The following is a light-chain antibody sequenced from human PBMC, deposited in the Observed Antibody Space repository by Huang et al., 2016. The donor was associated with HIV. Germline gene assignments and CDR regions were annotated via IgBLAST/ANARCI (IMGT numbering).Light chain of an antibody. CDR3: QQYDDLPLT. V-gene: IGKV3-15*01. CDR2: GAS. CDR1: QSVRSI. J-gene: IGKJ4*01. Sequence: EIVMTQSPVSLSVSPGETATLSCRASQSVRSILAWYQQKPGLAPRLLIYGASTRATGIPGRFSGSGSGTEFTLTINSLKSEDFAVYYCQQYDDLPLTFGGGTKVEMK.